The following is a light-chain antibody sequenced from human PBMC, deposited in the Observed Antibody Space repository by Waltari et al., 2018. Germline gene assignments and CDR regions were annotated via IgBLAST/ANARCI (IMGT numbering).Light chain of an antibody. Sequence: DIQMTQSPSSLSASIGARVTITCRASQSISTYLNWYQQKAGKPPKVLIYASSTLLNRVPSRFSGSGSETDFTLTISGLRPEDFAPYYCQQSHLTPYTFGPGTKLEI. V-gene: IGKV1-39*01. CDR1: QSISTY. CDR2: ASS. CDR3: QQSHLTPYT. J-gene: IGKJ2*01.